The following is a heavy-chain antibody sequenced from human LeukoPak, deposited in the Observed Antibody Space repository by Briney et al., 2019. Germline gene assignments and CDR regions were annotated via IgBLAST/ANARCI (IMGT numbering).Heavy chain of an antibody. Sequence: PGRSLRLSCAASGFTFSSYGMHWVRQAPGKGLEWVAVISYDGSNKYYAGSVKGRFTISRDNSKNTLYLQMNSLRAEDTAVYYCAKDFGCSSTSCYPYFDYWGQGTLVTVSS. CDR3: AKDFGCSSTSCYPYFDY. J-gene: IGHJ4*02. CDR1: GFTFSSYG. D-gene: IGHD2-2*01. V-gene: IGHV3-30*18. CDR2: ISYDGSNK.